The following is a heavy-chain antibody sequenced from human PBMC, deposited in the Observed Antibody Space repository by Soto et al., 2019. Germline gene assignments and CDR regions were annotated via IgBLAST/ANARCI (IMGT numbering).Heavy chain of an antibody. CDR2: IYYTGST. J-gene: IGHJ2*01. CDR3: ANCNWYFDL. V-gene: IGHV4-59*01. Sequence: QVQLQESGPGLVKPSETLSLTCTVSGGSISSYYWSWIRQPPGKGLEWIGYIYYTGSTNYNPPLKRRLTITVDTPKNEFSLQLSSVPGADTAVYYCANCNWYFDLWGRGTLVTVSS. CDR1: GGSISSYY.